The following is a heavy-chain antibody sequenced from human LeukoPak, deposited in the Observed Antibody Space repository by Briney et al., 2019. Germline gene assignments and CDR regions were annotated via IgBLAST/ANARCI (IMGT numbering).Heavy chain of an antibody. V-gene: IGHV3-21*06. D-gene: IGHD2-2*01. CDR2: ISSSSTYI. Sequence: PGGSVRLSCAASGFTFSNYNMNWVRQARGKGLEWVSSISSSSTYIYYADSVKGRFTISRDNAKYSLYLQMNSLRAEDTAVYCCSRGGCSSTSCKPGYWGQGTLVTVSS. CDR3: SRGGCSSTSCKPGY. J-gene: IGHJ4*02. CDR1: GFTFSNYN.